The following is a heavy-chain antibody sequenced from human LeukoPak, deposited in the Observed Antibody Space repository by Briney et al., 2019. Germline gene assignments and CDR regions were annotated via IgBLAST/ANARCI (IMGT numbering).Heavy chain of an antibody. V-gene: IGHV4-59*08. J-gene: IGHJ6*03. D-gene: IGHD3-10*01. CDR1: GGSISSYY. CDR2: IFYSGST. Sequence: PSETLSLTCTVSGGSISSYYWSWIRQPPGRGLEWIGSIFYSGSTYYNPSLKSRVTISVDTSNNQFSLKLSSVTAADTAVYYCARRTRDGGEPYYYYYMDVWGKGTTVTVSS. CDR3: ARRTRDGGEPYYYYYMDV.